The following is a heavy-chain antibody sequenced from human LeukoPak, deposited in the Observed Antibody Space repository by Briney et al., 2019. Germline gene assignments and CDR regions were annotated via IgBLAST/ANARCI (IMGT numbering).Heavy chain of an antibody. CDR1: GYTFTSYG. D-gene: IGHD5-24*01. CDR2: ISAYNGNT. V-gene: IGHV1-18*01. CDR3: ARDPLEMATIPNYFDY. J-gene: IGHJ4*02. Sequence: ASVTVSCKASGYTFTSYGISWVRQAPGQGLEWMGWISAYNGNTNYAQKLQGRVTMTTDTSTSTAYMELRSLRSDDTAVYYCARDPLEMATIPNYFDYWGQGTLVTVSS.